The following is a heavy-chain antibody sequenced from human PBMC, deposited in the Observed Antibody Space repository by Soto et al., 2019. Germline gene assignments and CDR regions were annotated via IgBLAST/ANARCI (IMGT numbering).Heavy chain of an antibody. D-gene: IGHD6-6*01. CDR3: ARDEAARYYYYYYMDV. CDR1: GFTFSSYS. Sequence: EVQLVESGGGLVKPGGSLRLSCAASGFTFSSYSMNWVRQAPGKGLEWVSSISSSSSYIYYADSVKGRFTISRDNAKNSLYVQMNSLRAEDTAVYYCARDEAARYYYYYYMDVWGKGTTVTVSS. CDR2: ISSSSSYI. V-gene: IGHV3-21*01. J-gene: IGHJ6*03.